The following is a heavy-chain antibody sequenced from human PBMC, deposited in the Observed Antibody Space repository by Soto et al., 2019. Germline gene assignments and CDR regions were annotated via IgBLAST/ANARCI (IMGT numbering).Heavy chain of an antibody. J-gene: IGHJ5*01. CDR2: VYHTGST. D-gene: IGHD3-22*01. CDR3: AREPYDITGNRIDS. CDR1: GDSIIGDYY. Sequence: PSETLSLPCTLSGDSIIGDYYWNWIRQAPGKGLEWIGYVYHTGSTYHNPSLKSRGSISVDTSNNQFSLKLSSVTAADTAVYFCAREPYDITGNRIDSWGQGIPVTVSS. V-gene: IGHV4-30-4*01.